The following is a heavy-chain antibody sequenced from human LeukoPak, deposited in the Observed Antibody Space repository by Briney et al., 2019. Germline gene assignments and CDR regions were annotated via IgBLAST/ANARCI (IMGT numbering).Heavy chain of an antibody. CDR2: MNPNSGNT. Sequence: GASVKVSCKASGYTFTSYDINWVRQATGQGLEGMVWMNPNSGNTGYAQKFQGRVTMTRNTSISTAYMELSSLRSEDTAVYYCARVICSSTSCFDLFDYWGQGTLVTVSS. CDR1: GYTFTSYD. J-gene: IGHJ4*02. V-gene: IGHV1-8*01. D-gene: IGHD2-2*01. CDR3: ARVICSSTSCFDLFDY.